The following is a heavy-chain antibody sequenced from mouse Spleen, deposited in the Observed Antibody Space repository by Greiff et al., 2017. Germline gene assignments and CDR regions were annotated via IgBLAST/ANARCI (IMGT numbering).Heavy chain of an antibody. CDR2: INYDGSST. CDR1: GFTFSDYY. D-gene: IGHD1-1*01. Sequence: EVKLMESEGGLVQPGSSMKLSCTASGFTFSDYYMAWVRQVPEKGLEWVANINYDGSSTYYLDSLKSRFIISRDNAKNILYLQMSSLKSEDTATYYCARDPGITTVVYWYFDVWGTGTTVTVSS. J-gene: IGHJ1*03. V-gene: IGHV5-16*01. CDR3: ARDPGITTVVYWYFDV.